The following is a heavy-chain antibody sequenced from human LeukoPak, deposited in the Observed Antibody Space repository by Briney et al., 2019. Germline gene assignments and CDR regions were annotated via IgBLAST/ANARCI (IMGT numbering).Heavy chain of an antibody. CDR3: ARDQYYYDSSGYYYYYYYMDV. J-gene: IGHJ6*03. Sequence: GSLRLSCAASGFTFSSYSMNWVRQAPGKGLEWVSSIGSSSSYIYYADSVKGRFTISRDNAKSSLYLQMNSLRAEDTAVYYCARDQYYYDSSGYYYYYYYMDVWGKGTTVTVSS. D-gene: IGHD3-22*01. V-gene: IGHV3-21*01. CDR2: IGSSSSYI. CDR1: GFTFSSYS.